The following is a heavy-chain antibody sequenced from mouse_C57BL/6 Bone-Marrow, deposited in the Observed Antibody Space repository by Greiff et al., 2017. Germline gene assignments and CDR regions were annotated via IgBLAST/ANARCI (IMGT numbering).Heavy chain of an antibody. D-gene: IGHD1-1*01. J-gene: IGHJ3*01. V-gene: IGHV1-72*01. CDR2: IDPNSGGT. Sequence: QVQLQQPGAELVKPGASVKLSCKASGYTFTSYWMHWVTQRPGRGLEWIGRIDPNSGGTKYNEKFKSKATLTVDKPSSTAYMQLSSLTSEDSAVYYCAREHITTVVAEGFAYWGQGTLVTVSA. CDR3: AREHITTVVAEGFAY. CDR1: GYTFTSYW.